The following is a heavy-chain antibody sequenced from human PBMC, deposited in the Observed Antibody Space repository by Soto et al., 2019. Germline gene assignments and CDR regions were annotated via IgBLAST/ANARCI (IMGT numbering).Heavy chain of an antibody. CDR1: GYTFTSYG. J-gene: IGHJ6*02. CDR2: ISSNTGYT. D-gene: IGHD2-8*01. Sequence: QVQLVQSGGEVKKPGASVKVYCKASGYTFTSYGFSWVRQAPGQGLEWMGWISSNTGYTNHAQKLQDRVTMTTDTSTGTADMELRSVRADDTAVYYCARDLGLHNGYYYGMDVWGQGTTVTVSS. V-gene: IGHV1-18*04. CDR3: ARDLGLHNGYYYGMDV.